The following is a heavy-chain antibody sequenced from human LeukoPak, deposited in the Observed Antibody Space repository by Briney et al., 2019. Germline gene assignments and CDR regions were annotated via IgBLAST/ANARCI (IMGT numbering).Heavy chain of an antibody. CDR3: ARQLGSSSWYWFDP. V-gene: IGHV5-51*01. Sequence: HGESLKISCKGSGYSFTSYRIDWVSQMPGKGLEWMGIIYPGDSDTRYSPSFQGQATISADKSISTAYLQWSSLKASDTAMYYCARQLGSSSWYWFDPWGQGTLVTVSS. D-gene: IGHD6-13*01. J-gene: IGHJ5*02. CDR1: GYSFTSYR. CDR2: IYPGDSDT.